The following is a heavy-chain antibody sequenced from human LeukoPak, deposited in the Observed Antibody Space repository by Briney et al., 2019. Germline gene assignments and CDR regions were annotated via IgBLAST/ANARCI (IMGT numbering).Heavy chain of an antibody. V-gene: IGHV3-7*01. D-gene: IGHD3-10*01. CDR2: IKQDGSEK. Sequence: GGSLRLSCAASGFTFSSYWMSWVRQAPGKGLEWVANIKQDGSEKYYVDSVKGRFTISRDNAKNSLYLQMNSLRAEDTAVYYCARHSGSGSYYFDYWGQGTLVTVSS. CDR1: GFTFSSYW. J-gene: IGHJ4*02. CDR3: ARHSGSGSYYFDY.